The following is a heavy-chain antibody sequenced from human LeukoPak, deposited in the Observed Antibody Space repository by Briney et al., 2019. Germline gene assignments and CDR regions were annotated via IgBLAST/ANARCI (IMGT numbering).Heavy chain of an antibody. D-gene: IGHD4-17*01. CDR2: ISGSGDST. CDR3: AKEGNGDYYFDY. V-gene: IGHV3-23*01. J-gene: IGHJ4*02. Sequence: GGSLRLSCAASGFTFSSYAMSWVRQAPGRGLEWVSAISGSGDSTYYADAVKGRFTISRDNSKNTLYLQMNSLRAEDTAIYYCAKEGNGDYYFDYWGQGTLVTVSS. CDR1: GFTFSSYA.